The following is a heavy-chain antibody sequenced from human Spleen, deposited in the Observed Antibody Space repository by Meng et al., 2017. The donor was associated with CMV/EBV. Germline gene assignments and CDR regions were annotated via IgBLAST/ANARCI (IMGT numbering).Heavy chain of an antibody. J-gene: IGHJ5*02. V-gene: IGHV3-21*01. CDR3: ARDRDEAGDYYGYCSSTTCFTRGWFDP. Sequence: RQAPGKGLEWVSSISSRHGYIYYADSVKGRFTISRDNARNSVFLQMNSLRAEDTAVYYCARDRDEAGDYYGYCSSTTCFTRGWFDPWGQGTQVTVSS. D-gene: IGHD2-2*02. CDR2: ISSRHGYI.